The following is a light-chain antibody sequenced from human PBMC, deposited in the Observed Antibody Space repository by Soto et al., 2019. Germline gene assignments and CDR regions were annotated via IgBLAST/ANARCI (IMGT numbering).Light chain of an antibody. Sequence: QCLLRQPPSVSAAPGQSVTISCTVTSSDVGRYDYVSWYQQHPGKAPKLIVYDVTERPSGVPDRFSGSKSGNTASLTISGLQAEDEADYSCCSFAGSYSYVFGTGTKVTVL. CDR2: DVT. CDR3: CSFAGSYSYV. J-gene: IGLJ1*01. V-gene: IGLV2-11*01. CDR1: SSDVGRYDY.